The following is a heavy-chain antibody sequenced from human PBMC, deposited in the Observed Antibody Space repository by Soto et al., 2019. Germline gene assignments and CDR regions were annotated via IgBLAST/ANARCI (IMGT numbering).Heavy chain of an antibody. CDR2: IYPGDSDT. CDR1: GYSFTSYW. Sequence: PGESLKISCRGSGYSFTSYWIGWVRQMPGKGLEWMGIIYPGDSDTRYSPSFQGQVTISADKSISTAYLQWSSLKASDTAMYYCSRRLTTVVAPPNAAFDIVGQGTMAPASS. CDR3: SRRLTTVVAPPNAAFDI. J-gene: IGHJ3*02. D-gene: IGHD2-15*01. V-gene: IGHV5-51*01.